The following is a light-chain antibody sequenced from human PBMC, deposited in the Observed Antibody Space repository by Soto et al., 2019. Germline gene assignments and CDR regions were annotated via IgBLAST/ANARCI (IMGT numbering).Light chain of an antibody. CDR1: SSNIGNNY. V-gene: IGLV1-51*01. CDR2: DNN. Sequence: QSVLTQPPSGSPAPGQKVTISCSGSSSNIGNNYVSWYQQLPGTAPKLLIYDNNKRPSGIPDRFSGSKSGTSATLGITGLQTGDEADYYCGTWDSSLSAYNYVFGTGTKVTVL. J-gene: IGLJ1*01. CDR3: GTWDSSLSAYNYV.